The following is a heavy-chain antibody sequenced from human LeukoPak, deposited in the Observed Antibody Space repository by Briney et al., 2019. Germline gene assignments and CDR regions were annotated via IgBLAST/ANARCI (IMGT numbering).Heavy chain of an antibody. Sequence: ASVKVSCKASGYTFTGYYMHWVRQAPGQGLEWMGWINPNSGGTNYAQKFQGRVTMTRDTSISTAYMELSRLRSDDTAVYYCARTTVVTPSSHAFDIWGQGTMVTVSS. CDR2: INPNSGGT. CDR1: GYTFTGYY. CDR3: ARTTVVTPSSHAFDI. D-gene: IGHD4-23*01. J-gene: IGHJ3*02. V-gene: IGHV1-2*02.